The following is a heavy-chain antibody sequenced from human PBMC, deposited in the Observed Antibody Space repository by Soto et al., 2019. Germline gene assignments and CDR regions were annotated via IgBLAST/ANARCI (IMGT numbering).Heavy chain of an antibody. CDR2: IYTSGST. CDR3: ARGGSGGAKYYFDY. V-gene: IGHV4-4*07. CDR1: GGSISSYY. Sequence: QVQLQESGPGLVKPSETLSLTCTVSGGSISSYYWSWIRQPAGKGLEWIGRIYTSGSTNYNPSLKSRVTMSVDTSKNQCSLKLSSVTAADTAVYYCARGGSGGAKYYFDYWGQGTLVTVSS. J-gene: IGHJ4*02. D-gene: IGHD3-16*01.